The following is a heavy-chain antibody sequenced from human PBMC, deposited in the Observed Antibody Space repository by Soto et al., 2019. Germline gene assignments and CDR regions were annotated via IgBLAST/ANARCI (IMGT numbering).Heavy chain of an antibody. CDR2: IYSSGST. CDR1: GGAISGYY. Sequence: PSATLSLTCTVTGGAISGYYWTWIRQSDGEGLEWIGRIYSSGSTNYNPSLKSRVTISLDTSMNYFSLRLSSVTAADTAVYYCARGQRFSDWFDPWGQGTLVTVSS. D-gene: IGHD3-3*01. CDR3: ARGQRFSDWFDP. V-gene: IGHV4-4*07. J-gene: IGHJ5*02.